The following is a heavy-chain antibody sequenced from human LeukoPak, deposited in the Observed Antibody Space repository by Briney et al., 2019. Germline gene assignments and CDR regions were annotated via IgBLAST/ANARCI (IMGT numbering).Heavy chain of an antibody. CDR2: IKQDGSEK. CDR1: GFTFSSYW. V-gene: IGHV3-7*01. J-gene: IGHJ4*02. Sequence: GGSLRLSCAASGFTFSSYWMSWVRQAPGKGLEWVANIKQDGSEKYYVDSVKGRFTIFRDNAKNSLYLQMNSLRAEDTAVYYCARVAGYNYLYYFDYWGQGTLVTVSS. D-gene: IGHD5-24*01. CDR3: ARVAGYNYLYYFDY.